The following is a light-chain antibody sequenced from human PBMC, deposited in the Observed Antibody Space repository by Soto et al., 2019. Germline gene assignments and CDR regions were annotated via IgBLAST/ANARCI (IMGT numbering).Light chain of an antibody. CDR2: DAS. CDR3: QQYGTSRWT. Sequence: EIVLTQSPATLSLSPGERATLSCGASQNVSNSYLAWYQQKPGLAPRLLIYDASSRPIGIPDRFSGSGSGADFTLTISRLEPEDFAVYYCQQYGTSRWTFGQGTKVEIK. CDR1: QNVSNSY. V-gene: IGKV3D-20*01. J-gene: IGKJ1*01.